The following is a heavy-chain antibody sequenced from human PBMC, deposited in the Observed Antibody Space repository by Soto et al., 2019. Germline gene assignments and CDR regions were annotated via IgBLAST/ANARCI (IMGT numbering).Heavy chain of an antibody. J-gene: IGHJ4*02. CDR1: GGTFSSYA. CDR3: ARENSSSSFDY. Sequence: ASVKVSCKASGGTFSSYAISWVRQAPGQGLEWMGGIIPIFGTANYAQKFQGRVTITADESTSTAYMELSSLRSEDAAVYDGARENSSSSFDYWGQGTLVTVSS. CDR2: IIPIFGTA. V-gene: IGHV1-69*13. D-gene: IGHD6-6*01.